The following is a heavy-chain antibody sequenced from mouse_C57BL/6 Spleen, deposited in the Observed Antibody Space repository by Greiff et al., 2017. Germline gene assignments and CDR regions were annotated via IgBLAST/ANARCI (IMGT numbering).Heavy chain of an antibody. V-gene: IGHV1-26*01. D-gene: IGHD1-1*01. Sequence: VQLQQSGPELVKPGASVKISCKASGYTFTDYYMNWVKQSHGKSLEWIGDINPNNGGTSYNQKFKGKATLTVDKSSSTAYMELRSLTSEDSAVYYCASGIITRDYWGQGTTLTVSS. J-gene: IGHJ2*01. CDR2: INPNNGGT. CDR1: GYTFTDYY. CDR3: ASGIITRDY.